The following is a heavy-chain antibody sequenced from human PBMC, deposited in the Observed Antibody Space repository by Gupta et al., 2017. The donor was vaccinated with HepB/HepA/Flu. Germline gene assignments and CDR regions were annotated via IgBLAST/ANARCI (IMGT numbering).Heavy chain of an antibody. CDR1: GFTFSSYE. J-gene: IGHJ6*02. D-gene: IGHD3-10*01. CDR3: ARSYQFGLGGVGDV. CDR2: ISSSGSTI. Sequence: EVQLVESGGGLVQPGGSLRLSCAASGFTFSSYEMNWVRQAPGKGLEWVSYISSSGSTIYYADSVKGRFTISRDNAKNSLYLQMNSLRAEDTAVYYCARSYQFGLGGVGDVWGQGTTVTVSS. V-gene: IGHV3-48*03.